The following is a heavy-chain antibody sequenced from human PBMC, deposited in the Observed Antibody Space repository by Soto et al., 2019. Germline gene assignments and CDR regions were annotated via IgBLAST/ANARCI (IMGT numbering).Heavy chain of an antibody. V-gene: IGHV3-33*01. CDR3: ARTNCGGDCYSLYYFDY. J-gene: IGHJ4*02. Sequence: QVQLVESGGGVVQPGRSLRLSCAASGFTFSSYGMHWVRQAPGKGLEWVAVIWYDGSNKYYADSVKGRFTISRDNSKNTLYLQMNSLRAEDTAVYYCARTNCGGDCYSLYYFDYWGQGTLVTVSS. D-gene: IGHD2-21*02. CDR2: IWYDGSNK. CDR1: GFTFSSYG.